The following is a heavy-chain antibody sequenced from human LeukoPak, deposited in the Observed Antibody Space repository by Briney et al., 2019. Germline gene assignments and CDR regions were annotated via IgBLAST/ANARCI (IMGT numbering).Heavy chain of an antibody. J-gene: IGHJ4*02. CDR2: ISGSGGST. CDR1: GFTFSSYV. Sequence: PGGSLRLSCAASGFTFSSYVMSWVRQAPGKGLEWVSAISGSGGSTYYADSVKGRFTISRDNSKNTLYLQMNRLRAEDTAVYYCAKGGTVTTDYWGQGTLVTVSS. D-gene: IGHD4-17*01. V-gene: IGHV3-23*01. CDR3: AKGGTVTTDY.